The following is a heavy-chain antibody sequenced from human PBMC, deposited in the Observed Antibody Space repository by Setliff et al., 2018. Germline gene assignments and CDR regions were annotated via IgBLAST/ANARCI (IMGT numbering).Heavy chain of an antibody. V-gene: IGHV4-39*01. CDR2: IYYSGSA. Sequence: SETLSLTCTVSGGSISSSSYYWGWIRQPPGKGLEWIGSIYYSGSAYYNPSLKSRVTISVDTSKNQFSLKLSSVTAADTAVYYCARFSGSGWSYFDYWGQGTLVTVSS. J-gene: IGHJ4*02. CDR3: ARFSGSGWSYFDY. D-gene: IGHD6-19*01. CDR1: GGSISSSSYY.